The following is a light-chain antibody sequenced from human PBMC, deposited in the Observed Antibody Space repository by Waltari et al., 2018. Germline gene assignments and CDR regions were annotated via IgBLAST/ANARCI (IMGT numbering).Light chain of an antibody. CDR3: QQYNSYSLLT. Sequence: DIQMTQSPSTLSASVGDTIIIPCRASQSLSNWLAWYQQKPGKAPKLLIYKAFTLETGVPSRFSGSGSGTVFTLTISSLQPDDFATYYCQQYNSYSLLTFGGGTKVEIE. CDR1: QSLSNW. J-gene: IGKJ4*01. CDR2: KAF. V-gene: IGKV1-5*03.